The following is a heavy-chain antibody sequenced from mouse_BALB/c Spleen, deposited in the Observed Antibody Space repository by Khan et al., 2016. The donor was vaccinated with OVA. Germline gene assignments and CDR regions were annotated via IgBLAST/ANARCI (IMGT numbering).Heavy chain of an antibody. CDR2: IDPETGGT. D-gene: IGHD1-2*01. CDR3: TRSFYYGDLVY. CDR1: GYTFTDYE. V-gene: IGHV1-15*01. Sequence: QVQLKQSGAELVRPGASVTLSCKASGYTFTDYEIHWVKQTPVYGLEWIGAIDPETGGTAYNQRFKGKATLTADKSSSTAYMELRSLTSEDSAVYYCTRSFYYGDLVYWGQGTLVTVSA. J-gene: IGHJ3*01.